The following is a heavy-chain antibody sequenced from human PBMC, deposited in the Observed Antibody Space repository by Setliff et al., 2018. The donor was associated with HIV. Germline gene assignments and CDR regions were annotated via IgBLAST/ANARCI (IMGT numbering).Heavy chain of an antibody. J-gene: IGHJ4*02. Sequence: ASVKVSCKASGYTFTGYYMHWVRQAPGQGLEWMGYINAGDDNTRYSEKFQGRVTITMDTSANTAYMELSSLRSEDTAVYYCARGSCSGCYLSDYWGLGTLVTVSS. D-gene: IGHD6-19*01. CDR1: GYTFTGYY. CDR3: ARGSCSGCYLSDY. V-gene: IGHV1-3*01. CDR2: INAGDDNT.